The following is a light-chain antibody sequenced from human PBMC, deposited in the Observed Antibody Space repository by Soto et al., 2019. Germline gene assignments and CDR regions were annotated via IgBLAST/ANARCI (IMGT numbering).Light chain of an antibody. Sequence: EIVLTQSPVTLSLSPGERATLSCRASQSVSSSYLAWYQQKPGQAPRLLIYGASSRATGIPDRFSGSGSGTDFTLTISRLEPEDFAVYYCQQYGSSPPITFGQGTRLE. CDR1: QSVSSSY. V-gene: IGKV3-20*01. CDR2: GAS. J-gene: IGKJ5*01. CDR3: QQYGSSPPIT.